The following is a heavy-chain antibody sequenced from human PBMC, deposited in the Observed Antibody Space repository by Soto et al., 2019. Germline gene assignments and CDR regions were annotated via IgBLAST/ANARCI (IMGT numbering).Heavy chain of an antibody. CDR3: AKGYRSYYYGSGSYYPIRY. CDR2: ISGSGGST. Sequence: GGSLRLSCAASGFTFSSYAMSWVRQAPGKGLEWVSAISGSGGSTYYADSVKGRFTISRDNSKNTLYLQMNSLRAEDTAVYYCAKGYRSYYYGSGSYYPIRYWGQGTLVTVSS. CDR1: GFTFSSYA. J-gene: IGHJ4*02. D-gene: IGHD3-10*01. V-gene: IGHV3-23*01.